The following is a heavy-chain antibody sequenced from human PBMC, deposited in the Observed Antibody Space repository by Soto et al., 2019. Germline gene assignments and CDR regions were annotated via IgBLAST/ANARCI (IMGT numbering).Heavy chain of an antibody. CDR1: GGSISSSSYY. V-gene: IGHV4-39*01. J-gene: IGHJ4*02. CDR2: MYYSGST. Sequence: QLQLQESGPGLVKPSETLSLTCTVSGGSISSSSYYWGWIRQPPGKGLEWIGSMYYSGSTYYNPSLKSRVTISVDTSKNQFSLKLSSVTAADTAVYYCARASHDSSGYYPKYYFDYWGQGTLVTVSS. CDR3: ARASHDSSGYYPKYYFDY. D-gene: IGHD3-22*01.